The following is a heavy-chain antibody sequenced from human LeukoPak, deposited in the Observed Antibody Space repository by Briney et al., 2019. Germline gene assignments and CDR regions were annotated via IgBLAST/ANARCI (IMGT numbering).Heavy chain of an antibody. Sequence: GGSLRLSCAASGFTFSSYAMHWVRQAPGKGLEWVAVISYDGGNKYYADSVKGRFTISRDNSKNTLYLQMNSLRAEDTAVYYCARENTYYYGSGSRSYGMDVWGQGTTVTVSS. CDR2: ISYDGGNK. CDR1: GFTFSSYA. J-gene: IGHJ6*02. V-gene: IGHV3-30*04. CDR3: ARENTYYYGSGSRSYGMDV. D-gene: IGHD3-10*01.